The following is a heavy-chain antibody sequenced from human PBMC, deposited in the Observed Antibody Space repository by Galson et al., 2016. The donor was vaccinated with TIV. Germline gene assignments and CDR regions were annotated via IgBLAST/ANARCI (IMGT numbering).Heavy chain of an antibody. J-gene: IGHJ4*02. CDR1: GYIFISYD. V-gene: IGHV1-8*01. CDR2: MNPNRGNT. CDR3: TRDLYSAYAGGDY. Sequence: SVKVSCKASGYIFISYDINWVRQASGQGLEWMGWMNPNRGNTGYAQRFEGRVTMTRNTSTSTAYMELSNLKSEDTAVYYCTRDLYSAYAGGDYWGQGAQVTVSS. D-gene: IGHD5-12*01.